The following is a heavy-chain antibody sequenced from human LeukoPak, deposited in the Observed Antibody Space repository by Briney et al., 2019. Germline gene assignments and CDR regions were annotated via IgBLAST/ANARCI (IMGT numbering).Heavy chain of an antibody. CDR1: GFTFNSYA. J-gene: IGHJ3*02. CDR2: ISYDGSNK. V-gene: IGHV3-30-3*01. Sequence: GGSLRLSCAASGFTFNSYAMHWVRQAPGKGLEWVAVISYDGSNKHYADSVKGRLTISRDNSKNTMYLQMNSLRIEDTAVYYCARDRGWAFDIWGQGTMVTVSS. CDR3: ARDRGWAFDI.